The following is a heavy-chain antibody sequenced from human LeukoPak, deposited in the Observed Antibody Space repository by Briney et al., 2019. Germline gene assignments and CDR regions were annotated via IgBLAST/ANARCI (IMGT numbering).Heavy chain of an antibody. V-gene: IGHV4-30-2*01. Sequence: SQTLSLTCAVSGGSISSGGYSWSWIRQPPGKGLEWIGYIHHSGSTYYNPSLKSRVTISVDRSKNQFSLKLSSVTAADTAVYYCARGLDYSVRKYYYYGMDVWGQGTTVTVSS. CDR1: GGSISSGGYS. CDR2: IHHSGST. CDR3: ARGLDYSVRKYYYYGMDV. D-gene: IGHD4-4*01. J-gene: IGHJ6*02.